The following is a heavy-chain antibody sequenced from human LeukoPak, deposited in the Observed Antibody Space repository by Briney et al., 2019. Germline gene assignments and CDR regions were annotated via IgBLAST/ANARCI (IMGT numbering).Heavy chain of an antibody. D-gene: IGHD3-22*01. J-gene: IGHJ4*02. CDR1: GDAITSDKYY. V-gene: IGHV4-39*07. CDR2: IHHSGST. Sequence: SETLSLTCTVSGDAITSDKYYWGWIRQPPGKGLEWIGNIHHSGSTNYNPSLKSRVTISVDKSKNQFSLKLSSVTAADTAVYYCARAGWLSTFDYWGQGTLVTVSS. CDR3: ARAGWLSTFDY.